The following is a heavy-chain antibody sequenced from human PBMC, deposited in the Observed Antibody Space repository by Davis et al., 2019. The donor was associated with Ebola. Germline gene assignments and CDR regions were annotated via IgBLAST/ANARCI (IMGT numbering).Heavy chain of an antibody. J-gene: IGHJ5*02. CDR1: GGSISSSSYY. D-gene: IGHD1-7*01. Sequence: PSETLSLTCTVSGGSISSSSYYWSWIRQPPGKGLEWIGEINHSGSTNYNPSLNSRVTISVDTSKNQFSLKLSSVTAADTAVYYCARGWGSSVELRSGQYGWFDPWGQGTLVTVSS. CDR3: ARGWGSSVELRSGQYGWFDP. CDR2: INHSGST. V-gene: IGHV4-39*07.